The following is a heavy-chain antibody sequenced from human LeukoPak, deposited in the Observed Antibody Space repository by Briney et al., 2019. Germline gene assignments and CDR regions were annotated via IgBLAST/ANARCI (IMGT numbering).Heavy chain of an antibody. Sequence: PGGSLRLSCAASGFTFSNYWMHWVRQAPGKGLVWVSRISSDGSSTSYADSVKGRFTISRDNAKNTLYLQMNSLRAEDTAVYYCARIPYYYGMDVWGQGTTVTVSS. CDR3: ARIPYYYGMDV. CDR2: ISSDGSST. D-gene: IGHD2-2*02. CDR1: GFTFSNYW. V-gene: IGHV3-74*01. J-gene: IGHJ6*02.